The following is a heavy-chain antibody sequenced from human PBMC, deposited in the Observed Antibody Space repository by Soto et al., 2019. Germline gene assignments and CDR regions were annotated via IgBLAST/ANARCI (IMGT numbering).Heavy chain of an antibody. Sequence: PSETLSLTCTVSGGSISSYYWSLIRQPPGKGLEWIGYIYYSGSTNYNPSLKSRVTISVDTSKNQFSLKLSSVTAADTAVYYCARDYLGSAYYYYGMDVWCKGTTVTVXS. CDR3: ARDYLGSAYYYYGMDV. V-gene: IGHV4-59*01. J-gene: IGHJ6*04. CDR1: GGSISSYY. CDR2: IYYSGST.